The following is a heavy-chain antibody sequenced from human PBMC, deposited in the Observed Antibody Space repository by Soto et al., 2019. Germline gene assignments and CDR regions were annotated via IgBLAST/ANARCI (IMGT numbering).Heavy chain of an antibody. CDR2: ISYDGSNK. CDR3: ARSYSGSYPTAGGYFDY. V-gene: IGHV3-30-3*01. Sequence: QVQLVESGGGVVQPGRSLRLSCAASGFTFSSYAMHWVRQAPGKGLEWVAVISYDGSNKYYADSVKGRFTISRDNSKNTLYLQMNSLRAEDTAVYYCARSYSGSYPTAGGYFDYWGQGTLVTVSS. D-gene: IGHD1-26*01. CDR1: GFTFSSYA. J-gene: IGHJ4*02.